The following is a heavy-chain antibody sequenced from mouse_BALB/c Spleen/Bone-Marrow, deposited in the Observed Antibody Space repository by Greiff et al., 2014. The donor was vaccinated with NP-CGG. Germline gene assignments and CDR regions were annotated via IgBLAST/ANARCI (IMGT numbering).Heavy chain of an antibody. V-gene: IGHV14-3*02. D-gene: IGHD1-1*01. CDR2: IDPANGNT. J-gene: IGHJ4*01. CDR1: GFNIKDTY. Sequence: VQLQQSGAELVKPGASVKLSCTASGFNIKDTYMHWVMQRPEQGLEWIGRIDPANGNTKYDPKFQGKATITADTSSNTAYLQLSSLTSEDTAVYYRARYRYYGSSYAMDYWGQGTSVTVSS. CDR3: ARYRYYGSSYAMDY.